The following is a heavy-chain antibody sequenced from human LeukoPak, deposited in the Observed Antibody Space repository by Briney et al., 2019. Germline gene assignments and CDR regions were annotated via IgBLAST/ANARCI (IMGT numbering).Heavy chain of an antibody. V-gene: IGHV1-69*05. CDR3: AKSRTYSSGWYYGVFDY. CDR2: IIPIFGTA. CDR1: GGTFSSHA. D-gene: IGHD6-19*01. Sequence: ASVKVSCKASGGTFSSHAISWVRQAPGQGLEWMGGIIPIFGTANYAQKFQGRATITTDESTSTAYMELSSLRSEDTAVYYCAKSRTYSSGWYYGVFDYWGQGTLVTVSS. J-gene: IGHJ4*02.